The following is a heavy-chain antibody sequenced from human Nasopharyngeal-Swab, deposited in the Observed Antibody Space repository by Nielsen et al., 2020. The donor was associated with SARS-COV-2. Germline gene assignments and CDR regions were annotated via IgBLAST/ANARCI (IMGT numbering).Heavy chain of an antibody. Sequence: VRQAPGKGLEWVGRIKSKTDGGTTDYAAPVKGRFTISRDDSKNTLYLQTNSLKTEDTAVYYCTTATAAAGTYYYDSSGYYYFDYWGQGTLVTVSS. D-gene: IGHD3-22*01. V-gene: IGHV3-15*07. CDR2: IKSKTDGGTT. J-gene: IGHJ4*02. CDR3: TTATAAAGTYYYDSSGYYYFDY.